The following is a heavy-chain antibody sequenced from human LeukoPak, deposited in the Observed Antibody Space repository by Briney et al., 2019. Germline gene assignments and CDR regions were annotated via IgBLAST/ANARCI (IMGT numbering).Heavy chain of an antibody. CDR3: ARGGRSSGWYYFDY. J-gene: IGHJ4*02. V-gene: IGHV1-2*02. CDR2: INPNSGGT. D-gene: IGHD6-19*01. CDR1: GYTFTGYY. Sequence: ASVKVSCKASGYTFTGYYMHWVRQAPGQGLEWMGWINPNSGGTDYAQKYQGRVTMTRDTSNSTAYMELRRLRSDDTAVYYCARGGRSSGWYYFDYWGQGTPVTVSS.